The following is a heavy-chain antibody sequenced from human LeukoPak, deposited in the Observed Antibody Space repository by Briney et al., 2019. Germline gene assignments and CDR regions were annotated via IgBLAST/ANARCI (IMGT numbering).Heavy chain of an antibody. D-gene: IGHD6-19*01. CDR1: GYTFTNYG. J-gene: IGHJ5*02. V-gene: IGHV1-18*01. Sequence: AASVKVSCKASGYTFTNYGISWVRQAPGQGLEWMGRISAYNGNTNYAQKLQGRVTMTTDTSTSTAYMELRSLRSDDTAVYYCARDPKIAVAGEGWFDPWGQGTLVTVSS. CDR3: ARDPKIAVAGEGWFDP. CDR2: ISAYNGNT.